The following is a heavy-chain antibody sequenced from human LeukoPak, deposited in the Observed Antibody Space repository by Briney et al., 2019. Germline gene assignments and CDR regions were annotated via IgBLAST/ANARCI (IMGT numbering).Heavy chain of an antibody. CDR2: IYTSGSA. D-gene: IGHD1/OR15-1a*01. V-gene: IGHV4-4*07. J-gene: IGHJ4*02. CDR3: ARYQTGTMFAV. Sequence: SETLSLTCTVSGGSISSYYWRWIRHPAGKGLEWIGRIYTSGSAYYNPSLRSRITMSLDTSENQLSLKLYSVTAADTAIYYCARYQTGTMFAVWGQGTLVTISS. CDR1: GGSISSYY.